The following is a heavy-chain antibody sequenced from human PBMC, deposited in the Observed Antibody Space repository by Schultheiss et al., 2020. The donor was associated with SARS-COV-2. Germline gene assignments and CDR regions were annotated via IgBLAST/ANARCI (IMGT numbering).Heavy chain of an antibody. Sequence: GSLRLSCTASGFTFSSYAIHWVRQAPGKGLEWVAVISYDGSNKYYAGSVKGRFTISRDNSKNTRYLQMNSLRAEDTAVYYCARGLRFRLLGEYYFDYWGQGTLVTVSS. CDR1: GFTFSSYA. D-gene: IGHD3-3*01. CDR2: ISYDGSNK. V-gene: IGHV3-30-3*01. J-gene: IGHJ4*02. CDR3: ARGLRFRLLGEYYFDY.